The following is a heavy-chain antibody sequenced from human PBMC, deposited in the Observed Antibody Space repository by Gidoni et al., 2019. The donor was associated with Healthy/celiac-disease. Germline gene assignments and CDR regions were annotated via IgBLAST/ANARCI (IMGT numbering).Heavy chain of an antibody. Sequence: QVTLKESGPVLVKPTETLTLTCTVSGFSLSNARMGVSWIRQPPGKALEWLAHIFSNDEKSYSTSLKSRLTISNDTSKSQVVLTMTNMDPVDTATYYCARTSEGYSYGLGDYWGQGTLVTVSS. V-gene: IGHV2-26*01. CDR2: IFSNDEK. J-gene: IGHJ4*02. CDR1: GFSLSNARMG. D-gene: IGHD5-18*01. CDR3: ARTSEGYSYGLGDY.